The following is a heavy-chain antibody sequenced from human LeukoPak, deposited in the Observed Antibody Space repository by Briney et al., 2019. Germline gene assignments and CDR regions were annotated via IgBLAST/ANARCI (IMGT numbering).Heavy chain of an antibody. J-gene: IGHJ4*02. D-gene: IGHD5-12*01. CDR3: ARYIRGHDLKRGYFDY. V-gene: IGHV3-11*01. Sequence: GGSLRLSCAASGFTFSDYYMSWIRQAPGKGLEWVSYISSSGSTIYYADSVKGRFTISRDNAKNSLYLQMNSLRAEDTAVYYCARYIRGHDLKRGYFDYWGQRTLVTVSS. CDR2: ISSSGSTI. CDR1: GFTFSDYY.